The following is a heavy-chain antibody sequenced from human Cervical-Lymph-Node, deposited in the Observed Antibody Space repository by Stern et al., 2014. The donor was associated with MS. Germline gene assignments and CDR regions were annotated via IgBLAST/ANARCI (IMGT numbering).Heavy chain of an antibody. CDR3: AREDYTQDFDY. CDR1: GFTFKEYS. V-gene: IGHV3-21*04. D-gene: IGHD4-11*01. CDR2: ISGDSGDI. Sequence: EVQLFESGGGLVKPGGSLRLSCAASGFTFKEYSMNWVRQAPGKGLEWVSSISGDSGDIHYAASVKGRFTISRDNLKKSLYLQMNSLRAEDTAFYYCAREDYTQDFDYWGRGTLVTVSS. J-gene: IGHJ4*02.